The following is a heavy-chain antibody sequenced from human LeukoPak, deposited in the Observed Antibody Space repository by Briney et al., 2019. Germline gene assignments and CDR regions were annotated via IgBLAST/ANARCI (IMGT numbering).Heavy chain of an antibody. CDR3: LGGAVAGN. CDR1: GFTFSSYA. D-gene: IGHD6-19*01. V-gene: IGHV3-30-3*01. CDR2: ISYDGSNK. J-gene: IGHJ4*02. Sequence: GGSLRLSCAASGFTFSSYAMHWVRQAPGKGLEWVAVISYDGSNKYYADSVKGRFTISRDNSKNTLYLQMNSLRAEDTAVYYRLGGAVAGNWGQGTLVTVSS.